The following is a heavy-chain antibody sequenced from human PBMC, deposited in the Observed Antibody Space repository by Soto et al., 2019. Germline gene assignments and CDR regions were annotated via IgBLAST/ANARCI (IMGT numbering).Heavy chain of an antibody. D-gene: IGHD1-26*01. V-gene: IGHV1-69*04. Sequence: QVHLVQSGAEMKKPGSSVKVSCKVSGGDLRNSGISWVRQAPGQGLEWMGGIFPLLAMVDYSQKFQGRVTITADESTSTAYLDLGSLKSEDTAVYYCATEDGAGFKSWGQGTLVIVSS. CDR3: ATEDGAGFKS. J-gene: IGHJ4*02. CDR1: GGDLRNSG. CDR2: IFPLLAMV.